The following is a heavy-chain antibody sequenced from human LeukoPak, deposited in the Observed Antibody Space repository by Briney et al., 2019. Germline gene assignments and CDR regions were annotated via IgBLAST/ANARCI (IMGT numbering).Heavy chain of an antibody. J-gene: IGHJ3*02. CDR2: IKEDGSEK. D-gene: IGHD1-1*01. Sequence: GGSLRLSCAASGFIFRNYWMSWVRQAPGKGLEWVTSIKEDGSEKHYVDSAKGRFTISRDNTKNSLYLQMSSLRAEDTAVYYCARPGQRDAFDIWGQGTLVTVFS. CDR3: ARPGQRDAFDI. V-gene: IGHV3-7*01. CDR1: GFIFRNYW.